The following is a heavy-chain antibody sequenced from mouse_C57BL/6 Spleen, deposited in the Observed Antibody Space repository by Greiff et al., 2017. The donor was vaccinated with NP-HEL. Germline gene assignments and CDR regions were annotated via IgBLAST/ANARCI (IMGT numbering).Heavy chain of an antibody. CDR2: IYPGSGST. D-gene: IGHD1-1*01. Sequence: QVQLKESGAELVKPGASVKMSCKASGYTFTSYWITWVKQRPGQGLEWIGDIYPGSGSTNYNEKFKSKATLTVDTSSSTAYMQLSSLTSEDSAVYYCARVTTVDYFDYWGKGTTLTVSS. CDR3: ARVTTVDYFDY. J-gene: IGHJ2*01. V-gene: IGHV1-55*01. CDR1: GYTFTSYW.